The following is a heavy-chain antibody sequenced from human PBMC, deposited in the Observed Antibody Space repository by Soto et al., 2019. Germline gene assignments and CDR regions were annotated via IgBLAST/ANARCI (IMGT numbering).Heavy chain of an antibody. J-gene: IGHJ6*02. CDR2: IYNSGST. V-gene: IGHV4-59*11. CDR1: GGSISSQY. Sequence: TSETLSLTCTVSGGSISSQYWSWIRQPPGKGLEWIGYIYNSGSTNYNPSLKSRVTISVDTSKNQFSLKLTSVATADTAVYYCARIGVGAPIYYHGMDVWGQGTTVTVSS. D-gene: IGHD1-26*01. CDR3: ARIGVGAPIYYHGMDV.